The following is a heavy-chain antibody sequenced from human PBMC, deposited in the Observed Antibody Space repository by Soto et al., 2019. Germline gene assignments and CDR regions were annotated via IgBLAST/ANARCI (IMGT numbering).Heavy chain of an antibody. V-gene: IGHV4-34*01. J-gene: IGHJ4*02. CDR1: GGSFTGYY. D-gene: IGHD2-15*01. CDR3: ARGQEGVVATH. CDR2: IKDGGST. Sequence: QVQLQQWGAGLLKPSETLSLTCAVNGGSFTGYYWSWVRQPPGKGLEWIGEIKDGGSTNYSPSLRSRVTISADASTWQLSLKVTSVTAADTAVYYCARGQEGVVATHWDQGSLVTVSS.